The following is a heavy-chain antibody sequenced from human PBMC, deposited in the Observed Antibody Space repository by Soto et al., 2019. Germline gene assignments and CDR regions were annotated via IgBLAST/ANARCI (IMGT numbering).Heavy chain of an antibody. CDR1: GGTFSSYT. CDR2: IIPILGIA. CDR3: ARVPGIAAAGRGFDY. Sequence: QVQLVQSGAEVKKPGSSVKVSCKASGGTFSSYTISWVRQAPGQGLEWMGRIIPILGIANYAQKFQGRVTITADKSTSTAYMELSSLRSEDTAVYYCARVPGIAAAGRGFDYWGQGTLVTVSS. V-gene: IGHV1-69*02. J-gene: IGHJ4*02. D-gene: IGHD6-13*01.